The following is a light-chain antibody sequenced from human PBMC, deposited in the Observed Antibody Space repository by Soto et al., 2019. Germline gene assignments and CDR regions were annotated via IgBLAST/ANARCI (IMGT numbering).Light chain of an antibody. CDR2: KVS. J-gene: IGLJ1*01. CDR3: QSYDNSLGVCYV. V-gene: IGLV2-14*01. CDR1: SSDVGGYNY. Sequence: QSVLTQPASVSGSPGQSITISCTGTSSDVGGYNYVSWYQQYPGRVPKLLIYKVSDRPSGISNRFSGSKSGNTASLTISGLQAEDEADYYCQSYDNSLGVCYVFGTGTKVTVL.